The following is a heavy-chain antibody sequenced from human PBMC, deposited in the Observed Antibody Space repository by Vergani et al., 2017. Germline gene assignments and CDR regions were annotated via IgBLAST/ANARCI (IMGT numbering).Heavy chain of an antibody. D-gene: IGHD3-22*01. V-gene: IGHV1-18*01. Sequence: QVQLVQSGAEVKKPGASVKVSCKASGYTFINYGISWVRQAPGQGLEWMGWISAYNGNTKYAQKFQGRVTMTTDTSTSTAYMELRSLRSDDTAAYYCARDRSAQYYYDSSGYPDFDYWGQGTLVTVSS. J-gene: IGHJ4*02. CDR3: ARDRSAQYYYDSSGYPDFDY. CDR1: GYTFINYG. CDR2: ISAYNGNT.